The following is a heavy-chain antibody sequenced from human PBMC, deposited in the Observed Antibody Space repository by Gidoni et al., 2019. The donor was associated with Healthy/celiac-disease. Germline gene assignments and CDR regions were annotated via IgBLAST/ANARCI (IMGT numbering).Heavy chain of an antibody. D-gene: IGHD6-19*01. CDR3: AKDQLWLGFDY. CDR2: ISGSGGST. V-gene: IGHV3-23*01. CDR1: GFTFSSSA. Sequence: EVQLLESGGGLVQPGGSLRRPCAASGFTFSSSAMSWVRQAPGKGLEWVSAISGSGGSTYYADSVKGRFTISRDNSKNTLYLQMNSLRAEDTAVYYCAKDQLWLGFDYWGQGTLVTVSS. J-gene: IGHJ4*02.